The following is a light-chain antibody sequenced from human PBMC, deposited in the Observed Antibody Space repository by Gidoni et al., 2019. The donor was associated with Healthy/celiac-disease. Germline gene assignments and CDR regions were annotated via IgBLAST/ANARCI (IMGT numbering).Light chain of an antibody. CDR3: QQLNSYPLA. Sequence: DIQLTQSPSFLSASVGDRVTITCRASQGISSYLAWYQQKPGKAPKLLIYAASTLQSGVPSRFSGRGSGTEFTLTISSLQPEDFATYYCQQLNSYPLAFGQGTKVEIK. CDR1: QGISSY. V-gene: IGKV1-9*01. CDR2: AAS. J-gene: IGKJ1*01.